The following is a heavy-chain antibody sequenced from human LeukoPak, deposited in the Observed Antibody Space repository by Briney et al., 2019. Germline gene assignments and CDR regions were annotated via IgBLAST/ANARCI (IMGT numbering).Heavy chain of an antibody. CDR1: GGSISSGSYY. Sequence: SETLSFTCTVSGGSISSGSYYWSWIRQHPGKGLEWIGYIYYSGSTYYNPSLKSRVTISVDTSKNQFSLKLSSVTAADTAVYCCARGYDSSGYYDTIFDYWGQGTLVTVSS. CDR2: IYYSGST. D-gene: IGHD3-22*01. J-gene: IGHJ4*02. CDR3: ARGYDSSGYYDTIFDY. V-gene: IGHV4-31*03.